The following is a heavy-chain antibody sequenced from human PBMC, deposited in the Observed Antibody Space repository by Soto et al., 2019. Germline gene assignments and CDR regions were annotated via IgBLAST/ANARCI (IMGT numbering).Heavy chain of an antibody. J-gene: IGHJ6*02. CDR3: ARLGGAAADYYYYGMDV. D-gene: IGHD6-13*01. CDR2: IYYSGST. Sequence: SETLSLTCAVYGGSFSGYYWGWIRQPPGKGLEWIGSIYYSGSTYYNPSLKSRVTISVDTSKNQFSLKLSSVTAADTAVYYCARLGGAAADYYYYGMDVWGQGTTVTVSS. CDR1: GGSFSGYY. V-gene: IGHV4-39*01.